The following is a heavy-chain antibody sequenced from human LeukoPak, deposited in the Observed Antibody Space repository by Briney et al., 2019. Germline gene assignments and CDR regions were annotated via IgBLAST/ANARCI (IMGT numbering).Heavy chain of an antibody. V-gene: IGHV4-59*01. Sequence: PSETLSLTFTVSGGSISSYYWSWIRQPPGKGLEWIGYIYYSGSTNYNPSLKSRVTISVDTSKNQFSLKLSSVTAADTAVYYCARVGLLWFGESFPPNWFDPWGQGTLVTVSS. CDR2: IYYSGST. CDR1: GGSISSYY. J-gene: IGHJ5*02. CDR3: ARVGLLWFGESFPPNWFDP. D-gene: IGHD3-10*01.